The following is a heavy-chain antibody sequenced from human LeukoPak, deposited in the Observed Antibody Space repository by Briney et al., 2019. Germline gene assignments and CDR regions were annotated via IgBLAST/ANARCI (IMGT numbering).Heavy chain of an antibody. J-gene: IGHJ6*02. CDR1: GFTFSSYG. CDR3: ALLAVAAPGLYYYGMDV. Sequence: GGSLRLSCAASGFTFSSYGMHWVRQAPGKGLEWVAVISYDGSNKYYADSVKGRFTISRDNSKNTLYLQMNSLRAEDTAVYYCALLAVAAPGLYYYGMDVWGQGTTVTVSS. V-gene: IGHV3-30*03. D-gene: IGHD6-19*01. CDR2: ISYDGSNK.